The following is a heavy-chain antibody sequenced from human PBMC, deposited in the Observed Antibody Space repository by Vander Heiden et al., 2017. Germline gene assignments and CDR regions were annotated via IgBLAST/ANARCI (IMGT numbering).Heavy chain of an antibody. CDR3: ARDPAGTFYGMDV. V-gene: IGHV3-33*01. CDR1: GFTFSSYG. Sequence: GFTFSSYGMHWVRQAPGKGLEWVAVIWYDGSNKYYADSVKGRFTISRDNSKNTLYLQMNSLRAEDTAVYYCARDPAGTFYGMDVWGQGTTVTVYS. J-gene: IGHJ6*02. CDR2: IWYDGSNK. D-gene: IGHD6-19*01.